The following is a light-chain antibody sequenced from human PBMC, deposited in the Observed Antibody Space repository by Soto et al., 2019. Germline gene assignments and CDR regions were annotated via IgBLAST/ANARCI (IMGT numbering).Light chain of an antibody. Sequence: EIVMTQSPATLSVSPGERATLSCRASQSISSNLAWYQQKPGQAPGLLIYGASTRATGIPARFSGSGSGTEFTLTISSLQSEDFAVYYCQQYNNWPFTFGQGTRLE. CDR2: GAS. CDR1: QSISSN. V-gene: IGKV3-15*01. J-gene: IGKJ5*01. CDR3: QQYNNWPFT.